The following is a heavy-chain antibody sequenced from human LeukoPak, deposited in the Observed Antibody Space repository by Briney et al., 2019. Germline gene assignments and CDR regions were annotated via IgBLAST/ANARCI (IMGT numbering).Heavy chain of an antibody. J-gene: IGHJ3*02. Sequence: KPSETLSLTCTVSGGSISGTYYWSWIRQPAGKGLEWIGRIYISGSTNYNPSLKSRVTMSVDTSKNQFSLKLTSVTAADTAVYYCARDGGIVVAHANAFDIWGQGTMVTVSS. CDR2: IYISGST. CDR3: ARDGGIVVAHANAFDI. V-gene: IGHV4-4*07. D-gene: IGHD2-15*01. CDR1: GGSISGTYY.